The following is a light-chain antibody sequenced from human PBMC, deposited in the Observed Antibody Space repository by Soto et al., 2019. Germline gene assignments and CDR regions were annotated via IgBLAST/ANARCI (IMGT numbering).Light chain of an antibody. CDR1: KDISNY. J-gene: IGKJ2*01. V-gene: IGKV1-33*01. CDR3: QQYDNLPLMYT. CDR2: DAS. Sequence: DIQMTQSPSSLSASVGDRVTITCQASKDISNYLNWYQQKPGKAPKLLIYDASNLETGVPSRFSGSGSGSTFTFTITSLQPEDIATYYCQQYDNLPLMYTFGQGTKLEIK.